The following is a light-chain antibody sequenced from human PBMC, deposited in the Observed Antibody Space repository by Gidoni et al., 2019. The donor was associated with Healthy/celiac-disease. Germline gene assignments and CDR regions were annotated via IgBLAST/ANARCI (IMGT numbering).Light chain of an antibody. Sequence: DIQMTQSPSSLSASVGDRVTITCRASQSISSYLNWYQQKPGKAPKRLIYAASSLQGGVPSRFSGSGSGTDFTLTISSLQPEDFATYYCRQSYGTPRTFGQGTKLEIK. V-gene: IGKV1-39*01. CDR2: AAS. CDR1: QSISSY. J-gene: IGKJ2*01. CDR3: RQSYGTPRT.